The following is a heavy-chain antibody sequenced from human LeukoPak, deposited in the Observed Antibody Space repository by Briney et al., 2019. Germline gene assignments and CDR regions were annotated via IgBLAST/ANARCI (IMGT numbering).Heavy chain of an antibody. CDR3: ASEAAGDYYFDY. V-gene: IGHV3-7*01. Sequence: TGGSLRLSCAASGFTFSSYEMNWVRQAPGKGLEWVANIKQDGSEKYYVDSVKGRFTISRDNAKNSLYLQMNSLRAEDTAVYYCASEAAGDYYFDYWGQGTLVTVSS. D-gene: IGHD6-13*01. CDR1: GFTFSSYE. J-gene: IGHJ4*02. CDR2: IKQDGSEK.